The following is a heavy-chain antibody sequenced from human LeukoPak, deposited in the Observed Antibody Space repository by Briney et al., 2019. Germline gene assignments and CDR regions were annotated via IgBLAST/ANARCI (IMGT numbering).Heavy chain of an antibody. V-gene: IGHV1-24*01. Sequence: ASVKVSCKVSGYTLTELSMHWVRQAPGKGLEWMGGFDPEDGGTIYAQKFQGRVTMTGDTSTDTAYMELSSLRSEDTAVYYCATLRYYDFWSGYVYWGQGTLVTVSS. CDR1: GYTLTELS. CDR2: FDPEDGGT. J-gene: IGHJ4*02. D-gene: IGHD3-3*01. CDR3: ATLRYYDFWSGYVY.